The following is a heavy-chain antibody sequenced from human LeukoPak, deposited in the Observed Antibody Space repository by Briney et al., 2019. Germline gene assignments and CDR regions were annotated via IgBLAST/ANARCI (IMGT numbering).Heavy chain of an antibody. Sequence: GGSLRLSPAASGFTFSSYGTHWVRQAPGKGLEWVAFIRYDGSNKYYADSVKGRFTISRDNSKNTLYLQMNSLRAEDTAVYYCANMTPYCRSTSCTRDYWGQGTLVTVSS. D-gene: IGHD2-2*01. V-gene: IGHV3-30*02. J-gene: IGHJ4*02. CDR1: GFTFSSYG. CDR3: ANMTPYCRSTSCTRDY. CDR2: IRYDGSNK.